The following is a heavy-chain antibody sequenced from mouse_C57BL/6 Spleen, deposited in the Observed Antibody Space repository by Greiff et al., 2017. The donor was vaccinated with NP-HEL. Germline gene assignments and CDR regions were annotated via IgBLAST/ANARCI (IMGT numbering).Heavy chain of an antibody. Sequence: VQLQQSGAELVMPGASVKLSCKASGYTFTSYWMHWVKPRPGPGLEWIGEIDPSDSYTNYNQQFKGKSTLTVDKYSSTAYMQLSSLTSEDSAVYYCARVGIYAMDYWGQGTSVTVSS. CDR2: IDPSDSYT. CDR3: ARVGIYAMDY. V-gene: IGHV1-69*01. CDR1: GYTFTSYW. J-gene: IGHJ4*01.